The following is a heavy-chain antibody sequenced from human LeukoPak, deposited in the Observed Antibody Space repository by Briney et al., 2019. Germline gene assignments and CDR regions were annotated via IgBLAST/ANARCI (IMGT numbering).Heavy chain of an antibody. CDR1: GFTFSSYL. J-gene: IGHJ4*02. Sequence: GRSLRLSCAASGFTFSSYLMHWVRQAPGKGLEWVAVVSYDGSNQYYADSVKGRFTISRDNSKNTLYLQMNSLRADDTAVHYCARDLRYFFDYWGQGTLVTVSS. V-gene: IGHV3-30-3*01. D-gene: IGHD5-12*01. CDR2: VSYDGSNQ. CDR3: ARDLRYFFDY.